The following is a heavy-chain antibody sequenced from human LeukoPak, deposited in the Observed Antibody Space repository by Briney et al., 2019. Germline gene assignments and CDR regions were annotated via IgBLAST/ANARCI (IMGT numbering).Heavy chain of an antibody. V-gene: IGHV3-30-3*01. D-gene: IGHD3-10*01. J-gene: IGHJ4*02. CDR2: VSYDGDNN. CDR3: ARGSHGSRRRYFES. CDR1: GFSFNTHA. Sequence: GKSLRLSCSASGFSFNTHAMDWVRQSPGKGREWVAGVSYDGDNNYYADSVRGRFTVARDNSQETVSLHMNSLTPEDTAVYFCARGSHGSRRRYFESWGQGTLVIVPS.